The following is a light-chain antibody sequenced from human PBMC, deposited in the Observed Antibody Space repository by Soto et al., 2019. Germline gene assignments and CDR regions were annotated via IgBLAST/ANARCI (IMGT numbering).Light chain of an antibody. V-gene: IGLV3-25*03. J-gene: IGLJ3*02. CDR2: KDS. CDR3: QSADSSGTYVGV. CDR1: ALPKQY. Sequence: SYELTQPPSVSVSPGQTARITCSGDALPKQYAYWYQQKPGQAPVLMIYKDSERPSGIPERFSGSSSGTTVTLTISGVQAEDEADYYCQSADSSGTYVGVFGGWTKLTVL.